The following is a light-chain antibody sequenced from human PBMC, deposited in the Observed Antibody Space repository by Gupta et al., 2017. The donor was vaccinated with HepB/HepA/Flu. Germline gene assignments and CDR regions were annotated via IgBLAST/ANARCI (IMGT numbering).Light chain of an antibody. CDR3: QQSDSTPLS. V-gene: IGKV1-39*01. CDR2: AAS. J-gene: IGKJ2*01. Sequence: DIQTTQSPYSLSASGGDRVTITCRASQSISSYLNWYQQKPGKAPKLLIYAASSLKSGVPSRFSGSGSGTDFTLTISRLQPEDFATYYCQQSDSTPLSFGQGTKLESK. CDR1: QSISSY.